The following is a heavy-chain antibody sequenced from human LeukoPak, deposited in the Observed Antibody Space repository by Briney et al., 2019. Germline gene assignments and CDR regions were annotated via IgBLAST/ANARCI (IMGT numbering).Heavy chain of an antibody. Sequence: GSLRLSCAASGFTFSSYSMNWVRQAPGKGLEWVSSISSSSSYIYYADSVKGRFTISRDNAKNSLYLQMNSLRAEDTAVYYCARGTISSSWYYYYYYGMDVWGQGTTVTVSS. CDR3: ARGTISSSWYYYYYYGMDV. CDR2: ISSSSSYI. J-gene: IGHJ6*02. V-gene: IGHV3-21*01. D-gene: IGHD6-13*01. CDR1: GFTFSSYS.